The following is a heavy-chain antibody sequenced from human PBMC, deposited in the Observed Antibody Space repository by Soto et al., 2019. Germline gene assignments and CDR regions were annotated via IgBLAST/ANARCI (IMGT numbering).Heavy chain of an antibody. CDR1: GFTFSNAW. CDR2: IKTKTDGGTT. V-gene: IGHV3-15*01. Sequence: EVQLVESGGGLVKPGGSLRLSCAASGFTFSNAWMSWVRQAPGKGLEWVGRIKTKTDGGTTDYAAPVKGRFTISRDDSKNTLYLQMYSLKTEDTAVYYCTTGVTSRGMDVWGQGTTVTVSS. CDR3: TTGVTSRGMDV. J-gene: IGHJ6*02. D-gene: IGHD2-21*02.